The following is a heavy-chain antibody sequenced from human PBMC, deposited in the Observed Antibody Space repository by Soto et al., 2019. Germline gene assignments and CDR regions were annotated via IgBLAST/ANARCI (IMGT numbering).Heavy chain of an antibody. Sequence: NPSETLSLTCTVSGGSISSYYWSWIRQPPGKGLEWIGYIYYSGSTNYNPSLKSRVTISVDTSKNQFSLKPSSVTAADTAVYYCARDHLGYYDSSGYYPRYNWFDPWGQGTLVTVSS. CDR1: GGSISSYY. D-gene: IGHD3-22*01. CDR3: ARDHLGYYDSSGYYPRYNWFDP. J-gene: IGHJ5*02. V-gene: IGHV4-59*01. CDR2: IYYSGST.